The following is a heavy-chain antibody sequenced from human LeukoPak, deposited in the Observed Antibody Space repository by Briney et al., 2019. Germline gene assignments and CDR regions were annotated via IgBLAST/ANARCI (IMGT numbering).Heavy chain of an antibody. Sequence: SETLSLTCTVSGGSISSYYWSWIRQPPGKGLEWIGYIYYSGSTNYNPSLKSRVTISVDTSKNQFSLKLSSVTAADTAVYYCARGLLLNDAFDIWGQGTMVTVSS. J-gene: IGHJ3*02. CDR2: IYYSGST. CDR3: ARGLLLNDAFDI. D-gene: IGHD2-15*01. CDR1: GGSISSYY. V-gene: IGHV4-59*01.